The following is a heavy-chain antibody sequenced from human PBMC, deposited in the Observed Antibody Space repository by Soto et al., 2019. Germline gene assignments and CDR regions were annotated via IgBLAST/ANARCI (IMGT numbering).Heavy chain of an antibody. Sequence: SETLSLTCTVSGGSISSYYWSWIRQPPGKGLEWIGYIYYSGSTNYNPSLKSRVTISVDTSKNQFSLKLSSVTAADTAVYYCARDRMDLGDSSGYYYGMDVWGQGTTVTVSS. CDR3: ARDRMDLGDSSGYYYGMDV. D-gene: IGHD3-22*01. CDR2: IYYSGST. J-gene: IGHJ6*02. CDR1: GGSISSYY. V-gene: IGHV4-59*01.